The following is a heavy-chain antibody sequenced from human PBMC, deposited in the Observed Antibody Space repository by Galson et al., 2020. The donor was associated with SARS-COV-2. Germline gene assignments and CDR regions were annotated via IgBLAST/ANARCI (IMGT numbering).Heavy chain of an antibody. J-gene: IGHJ4*02. CDR3: RAIYGSGSYYDF. CDR1: GFPFSSYA. V-gene: IGHV3-23*01. CDR2: IDGSGGST. D-gene: IGHD3-16*01. Sequence: QAGGSLRLSCAASGFPFSSYAMHWVRQAPGKGLEWVSGIDGSGGSTDYADSVKGRFIMSRDNSKNTVSLQMNSLRPEDSAVYFCRAIYGSGSYYDFWGQGTLVTVSS.